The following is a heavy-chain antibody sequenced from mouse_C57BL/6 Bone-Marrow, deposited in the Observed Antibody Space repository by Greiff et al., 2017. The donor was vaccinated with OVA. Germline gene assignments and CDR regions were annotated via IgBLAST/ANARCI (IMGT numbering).Heavy chain of an antibody. J-gene: IGHJ3*01. V-gene: IGHV1-42*01. CDR1: GYSFTGYY. CDR3: APHYYGSPWFAY. D-gene: IGHD1-1*01. Sequence: VQLQQSGPELVKPGASVKISCKASGYSFTGYYMNWVKQSPEKSLEWIGEINPSTGGTTYNQKFKAKATLTVDKSSSTAYMQLKSLTSEDSAVYYFAPHYYGSPWFAYWGQGTLVTVSA. CDR2: INPSTGGT.